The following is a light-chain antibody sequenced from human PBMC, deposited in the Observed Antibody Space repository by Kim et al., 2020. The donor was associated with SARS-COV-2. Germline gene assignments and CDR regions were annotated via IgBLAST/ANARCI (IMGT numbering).Light chain of an antibody. CDR1: NIGSKS. CDR2: YDS. V-gene: IGLV3-21*04. Sequence: APGKTARITFGGNNIGSKSVHWDQEKPGQAPVLVIYYDSDRPSGIPERFSGSNSGNTATLTISRVEAGDEADYYCQVWDSSSDHWVFGGGTQLTVL. J-gene: IGLJ3*02. CDR3: QVWDSSSDHWV.